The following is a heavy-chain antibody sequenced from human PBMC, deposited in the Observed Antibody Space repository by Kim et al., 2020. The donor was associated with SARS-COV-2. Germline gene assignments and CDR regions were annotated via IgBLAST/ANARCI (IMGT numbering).Heavy chain of an antibody. D-gene: IGHD6-19*01. Sequence: GRFTIHRDNSKNTLYLQMNSLRAEDTAVYYCAKSGIAVAGTFYYYYGMDVWGQGTTVTVSS. CDR3: AKSGIAVAGTFYYYYGMDV. J-gene: IGHJ6*02. V-gene: IGHV3-23*01.